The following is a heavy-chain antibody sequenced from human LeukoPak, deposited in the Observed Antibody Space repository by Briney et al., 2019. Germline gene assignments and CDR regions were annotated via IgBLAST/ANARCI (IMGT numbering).Heavy chain of an antibody. CDR2: IFYSGST. CDR1: GFTFSNAW. Sequence: GSLRLSCAASGFTFSNAWMSWVRQAPGKGLEWVGYIFYSGSTSYNPSLTTRVTISVDTSKNQFSLQLSSVTAADTAMYYCTRRREYKHAFDLWGQGTMVTVSS. D-gene: IGHD6-6*01. V-gene: IGHV4-59*08. CDR3: TRRREYKHAFDL. J-gene: IGHJ3*01.